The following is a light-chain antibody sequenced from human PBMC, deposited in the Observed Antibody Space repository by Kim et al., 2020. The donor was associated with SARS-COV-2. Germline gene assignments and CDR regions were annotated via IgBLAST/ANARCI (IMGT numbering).Light chain of an antibody. Sequence: QSVLTQPPSASGTPGQRVTISCSGGSSNIGSNTVNWYQQLPGTAPKLLIYKNNQRPSGVPDRFSGSKSGTSASLAISGLQSEDEADYYCTAWDDSLKWVFGGGTKLTVL. CDR1: SSNIGSNT. V-gene: IGLV1-44*01. CDR2: KNN. CDR3: TAWDDSLKWV. J-gene: IGLJ3*02.